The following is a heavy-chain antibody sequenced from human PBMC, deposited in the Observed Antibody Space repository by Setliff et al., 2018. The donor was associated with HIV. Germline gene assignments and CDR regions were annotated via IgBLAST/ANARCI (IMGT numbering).Heavy chain of an antibody. D-gene: IGHD6-19*01. V-gene: IGHV4-34*01. CDR1: GGSFSDHF. J-gene: IGHJ4*02. CDR2: VSHVGES. CDR3: AGGSRWGFVY. Sequence: PSETLSLTCAVYGGSFSDHFWNWIRQPPGKGLEWIGEVSHVGESKVNPSFNSRVYMSVYMSKNQFSLRMMSVTAADTAVYFCAGGSRWGFVYWGQGTPVTVSS.